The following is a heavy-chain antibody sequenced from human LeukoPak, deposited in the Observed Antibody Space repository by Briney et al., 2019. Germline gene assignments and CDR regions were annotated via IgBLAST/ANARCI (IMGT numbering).Heavy chain of an antibody. CDR1: GGSISSSSYY. Sequence: PSETLSLTCTVSGGSISSSSYYWGWIRQPPGKGLEWIGSIYYSGSTYYNPSLKSRVTISVDTSKNQFSLKLSSVTAADTAVYYCARDRSLRYFDWLDYYYGMGVWGQGTTVTVSS. CDR2: IYYSGST. V-gene: IGHV4-39*01. J-gene: IGHJ6*02. CDR3: ARDRSLRYFDWLDYYYGMGV. D-gene: IGHD3-9*01.